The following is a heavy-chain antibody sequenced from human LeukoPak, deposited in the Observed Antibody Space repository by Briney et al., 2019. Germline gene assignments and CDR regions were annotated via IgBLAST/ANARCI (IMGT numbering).Heavy chain of an antibody. CDR2: ISAYNGNT. V-gene: IGHV1-18*01. Sequence: GASVKVSFTSSGYTFTIYGITWVRQAPGQGLEWMGWISAYNGNTNYAQKLQGRVTMTTDTSTSTAYMELRSLRSDDTAVYYCARDVFDILTGYLSGYYYYMDVWGKGTTVIVSS. CDR1: GYTFTIYG. CDR3: ARDVFDILTGYLSGYYYYMDV. J-gene: IGHJ6*03. D-gene: IGHD3-9*01.